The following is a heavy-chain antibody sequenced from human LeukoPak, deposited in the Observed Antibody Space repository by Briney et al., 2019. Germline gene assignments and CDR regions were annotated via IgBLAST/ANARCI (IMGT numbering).Heavy chain of an antibody. CDR2: IYYSGST. D-gene: IGHD3-22*01. V-gene: IGHV4-39*01. CDR1: GGSISSSSYY. J-gene: IGHJ4*02. CDR3: ARRVEYYDSSGYPGFDH. Sequence: PPETLSLTCTVSGGSISSSSYYWGWIRQPPGKGLEWIGSIYYSGSTYYNPSLKSRVTISVDTSKNQFSLKLSSVTAADTAVYYCARRVEYYDSSGYPGFDHWGQGTLVTVSS.